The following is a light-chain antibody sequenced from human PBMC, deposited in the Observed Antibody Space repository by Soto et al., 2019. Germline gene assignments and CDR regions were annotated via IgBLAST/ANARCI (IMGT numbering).Light chain of an antibody. CDR2: DVN. V-gene: IGLV2-11*01. CDR1: SSDVAIYNY. CDR3: CSYAGSSWV. J-gene: IGLJ3*02. Sequence: QTVVTQPRSVSGSPGQSVTISCTGTSSDVAIYNYVAWYQQHPGKAPKLMIHDVNKRPSGVPDRFSGSKSGNTASLTISGLLTGDEADYYCCSYAGSSWVFGGGTKVTVL.